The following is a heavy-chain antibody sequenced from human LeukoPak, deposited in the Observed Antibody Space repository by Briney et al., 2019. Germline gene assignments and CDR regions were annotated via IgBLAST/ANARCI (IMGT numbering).Heavy chain of an antibody. D-gene: IGHD1-7*01. CDR1: GGSFSGYY. J-gene: IGHJ5*02. CDR2: INHSVSP. V-gene: IGHV4-34*01. Sequence: SETLSLTCAVYGGSFSGYYWSWIRQPPGKGLEWIGEINHSVSPNYNPSLKSRVTISVDTSKNQFSLKLTSVTAADTAVYYCARGNWNYDFWFDPWGQGTLVTVSS. CDR3: ARGNWNYDFWFDP.